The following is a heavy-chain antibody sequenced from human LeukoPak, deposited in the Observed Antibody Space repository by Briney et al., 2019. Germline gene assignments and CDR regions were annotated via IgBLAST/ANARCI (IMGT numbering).Heavy chain of an antibody. Sequence: TGGSLRLSCAASGFTFSSYSMNWVRQAPGKGLEWVSSISSSSSYIYYADSVKGRFTISRDNAKNSLYLQMNSLRAEDTAVYYCARDDIAVATCFDYWGQGTLVTVSS. V-gene: IGHV3-21*01. CDR3: ARDDIAVATCFDY. D-gene: IGHD6-19*01. CDR2: ISSSSSYI. J-gene: IGHJ4*02. CDR1: GFTFSSYS.